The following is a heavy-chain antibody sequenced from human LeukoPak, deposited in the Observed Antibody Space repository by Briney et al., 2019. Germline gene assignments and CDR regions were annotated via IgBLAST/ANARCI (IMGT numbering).Heavy chain of an antibody. D-gene: IGHD3-16*02. CDR3: TTGDYVWGSYRYMDY. Sequence: GGSLRLSCAASGFTFSSYAMSWVRQAPGKGLEWVSAISGSGGSTYYADSVKGRFTISRDNSKNTLYLQMNSLRAEDTAVYYCTTGDYVWGSYRYMDYWGQGTLVTVSS. J-gene: IGHJ4*02. CDR1: GFTFSSYA. CDR2: ISGSGGST. V-gene: IGHV3-23*01.